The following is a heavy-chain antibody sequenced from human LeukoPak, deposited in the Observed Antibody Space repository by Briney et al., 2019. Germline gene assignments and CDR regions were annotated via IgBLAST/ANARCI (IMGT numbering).Heavy chain of an antibody. CDR2: MYYSGSS. Sequence: PSETLSLTCTVSGGSIRSYCWSWIRQPPGKGLEWIGYMYYSGSSNYNPSLKSRVTIVVDTSKNQFSLTLSSVTAADTAVYYCARHIGSSWLDAFDIWGQGTMVTVSS. J-gene: IGHJ3*02. CDR3: ARHIGSSWLDAFDI. D-gene: IGHD6-13*01. V-gene: IGHV4-59*08. CDR1: GGSIRSYC.